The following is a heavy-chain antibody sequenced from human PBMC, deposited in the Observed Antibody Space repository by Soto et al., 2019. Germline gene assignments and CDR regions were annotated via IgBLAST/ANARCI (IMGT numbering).Heavy chain of an antibody. CDR2: ISAFNGNT. Sequence: QDQLLQSGAEVKKPGASVTVSCKASGYSFTNYGITWVRQAPGQGLEWMGWISAFNGNTHNAQKLQGRVTMTTDASPSTAYMQLRSLRSDDTAVYYCARDRGVAPPVAGSTHYYCYMDVWCTGTTATVSS. J-gene: IGHJ6*03. D-gene: IGHD6-19*01. CDR1: GYSFTNYG. CDR3: ARDRGVAPPVAGSTHYYCYMDV. V-gene: IGHV1-18*01.